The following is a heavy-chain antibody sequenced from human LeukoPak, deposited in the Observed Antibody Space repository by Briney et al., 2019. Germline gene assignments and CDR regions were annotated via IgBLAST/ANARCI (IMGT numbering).Heavy chain of an antibody. CDR2: INCNNGDT. CDR1: GYTFTGYY. D-gene: IGHD3-10*01. J-gene: IGHJ4*02. Sequence: GASVKVSCKTSGYTFTGYYMHWMRQAPGQGLEWMGWINCNNGDTIYAQKFEGRVIVTRDSSISTAYMEPSRLTYDDTAVYYCARNGEIWGQGTLVTVSS. CDR3: ARNGEI. V-gene: IGHV1-2*02.